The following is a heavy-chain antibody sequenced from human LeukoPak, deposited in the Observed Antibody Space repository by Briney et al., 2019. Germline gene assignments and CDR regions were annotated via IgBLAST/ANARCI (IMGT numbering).Heavy chain of an antibody. V-gene: IGHV3-64*01. CDR2: ISSNGGST. CDR3: AREFRAYYFDY. J-gene: IGHJ4*02. Sequence: PGGSLRLSCAASGFTFSSYAMHWVRQAPGKGLEYVSAISSNGGSTYYANSVKGRFTISRDNSKNTLYLQMGSLRAEDMAVYYCAREFRAYYFDYWGQGTLVTVSS. CDR1: GFTFSSYA.